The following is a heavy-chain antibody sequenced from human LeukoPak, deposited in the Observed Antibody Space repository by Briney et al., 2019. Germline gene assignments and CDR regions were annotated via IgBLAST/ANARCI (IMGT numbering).Heavy chain of an antibody. CDR3: ARLPIVGDLDAFDI. V-gene: IGHV3-30-3*01. CDR1: GFTFSSYA. J-gene: IGHJ3*02. CDR2: ISYDGSNK. Sequence: GRSLRLSCAASGFTFSSYAMHWVRQAPGKGLEWVAVISYDGSNKYYADSVKGRFTISRDNSKNTLYLQMNSLRAEDTAVYYCARLPIVGDLDAFDIWGQGTMVTVSS. D-gene: IGHD1-26*01.